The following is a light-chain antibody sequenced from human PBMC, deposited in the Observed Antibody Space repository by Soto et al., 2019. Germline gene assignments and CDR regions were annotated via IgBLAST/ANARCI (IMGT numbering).Light chain of an antibody. CDR1: QSISSW. CDR3: QQYNSYSIT. Sequence: DIQMTQSPSTLSASVGDRVSITCRASQSISSWLAWYQQKPGKAPKILIYKASTLGSGVPSRFSGSGSGTEFTLTISSLQPDDFATYYCQQYNSYSITFGQGTRLEIK. J-gene: IGKJ5*01. CDR2: KAS. V-gene: IGKV1-5*03.